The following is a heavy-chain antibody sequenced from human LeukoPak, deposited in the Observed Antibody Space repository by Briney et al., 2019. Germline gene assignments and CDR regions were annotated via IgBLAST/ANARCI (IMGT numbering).Heavy chain of an antibody. D-gene: IGHD2-2*03. CDR1: GGSISSYY. J-gene: IGHJ6*03. CDR3: AREAGYCSSTSCSPHMDV. V-gene: IGHV4-59*12. Sequence: SDTLSLTCTVSGGSISSYYWSWIRQPPGKGLEWIGYIYYSGSTYYNPSLKSRVTISVDTSKNQFSLKLSSVTAADTAVYYCAREAGYCSSTSCSPHMDVWGEGTTVTVSS. CDR2: IYYSGST.